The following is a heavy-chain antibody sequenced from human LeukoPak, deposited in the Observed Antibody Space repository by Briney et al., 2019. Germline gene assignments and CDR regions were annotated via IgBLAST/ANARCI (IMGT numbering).Heavy chain of an antibody. CDR3: ARGIAGTGFDP. J-gene: IGHJ5*02. Sequence: GASVKVSCKASGYTFIDHYMHYVQQTPGKGLEWMGWISAYNGNTNYAQKLQGRVTMTTDTSTSTAYMELRSLRSDDTAVYYCARGIAGTGFDPWGQGTLVTVSS. CDR1: GYTFIDHY. D-gene: IGHD6-13*01. CDR2: ISAYNGNT. V-gene: IGHV1-18*04.